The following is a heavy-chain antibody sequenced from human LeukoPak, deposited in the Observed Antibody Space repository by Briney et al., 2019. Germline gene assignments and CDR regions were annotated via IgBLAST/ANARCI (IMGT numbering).Heavy chain of an antibody. D-gene: IGHD2-2*01. CDR3: AKGGYCSSTSCLAIY. CDR2: ISGSGGST. V-gene: IGHV3-23*01. J-gene: IGHJ4*02. CDR1: GFTFSSYA. Sequence: PGGSLRLSCAASGFTFSSYAMSWVRQAPGKGLEWVSAISGSGGSTYYADSVKGRFIISRDNSKNTLYLQMNSLRAEDTAVYYCAKGGYCSSTSCLAIYWGQGTLVTVSS.